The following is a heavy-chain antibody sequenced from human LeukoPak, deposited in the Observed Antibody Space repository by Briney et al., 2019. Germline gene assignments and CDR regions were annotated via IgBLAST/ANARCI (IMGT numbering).Heavy chain of an antibody. V-gene: IGHV3-21*01. J-gene: IGHJ3*02. CDR3: ARDDYYGSGSYWGAFDI. D-gene: IGHD3-10*01. Sequence: PGGSLRLSCAASGFTFSSFSMNWVRQAPGKGLEWVSSISSSSSYIYYADSVKGRFTISRDNAKNSLYLQMNSLRAEDTAMYYCARDDYYGSGSYWGAFDIWGQGTMVTVSS. CDR1: GFTFSSFS. CDR2: ISSSSSYI.